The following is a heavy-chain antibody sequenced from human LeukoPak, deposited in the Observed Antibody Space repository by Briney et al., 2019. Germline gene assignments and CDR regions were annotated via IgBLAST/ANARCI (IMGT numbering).Heavy chain of an antibody. D-gene: IGHD3-9*01. J-gene: IGHJ5*02. CDR3: ARLTKFLTGYYPTP. V-gene: IGHV4-4*07. CDR2: IYTSGST. Sequence: SETLSLTCSVSGDSIRSYYWSWIRQPAGKGLEWIGRIYTSGSTNYNPSLKTRVTMSVDTSKNQFSLRLSSVTAADTAVYYCARLTKFLTGYYPTPWGQGTLVTVSS. CDR1: GDSIRSYY.